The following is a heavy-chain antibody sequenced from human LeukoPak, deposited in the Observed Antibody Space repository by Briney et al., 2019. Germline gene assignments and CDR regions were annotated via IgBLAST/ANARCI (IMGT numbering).Heavy chain of an antibody. Sequence: SVKVSCKASGGTFSNYAISWVRQAPGQGLEWMGRIIPIFGIANYAQKFQGRVTITADKSTSTAYMELSSLRSEDTAVYYCAREGMYGNAFDIWGQGTMVTVSS. CDR1: GGTFSNYA. V-gene: IGHV1-69*04. CDR3: AREGMYGNAFDI. CDR2: IIPIFGIA. D-gene: IGHD2-8*01. J-gene: IGHJ3*02.